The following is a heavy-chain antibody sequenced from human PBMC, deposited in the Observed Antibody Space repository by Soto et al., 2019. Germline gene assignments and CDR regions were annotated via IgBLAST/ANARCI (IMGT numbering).Heavy chain of an antibody. D-gene: IGHD3-22*01. CDR3: ARDYYKYYDSSGYYRSPAY. V-gene: IGHV3-30-3*01. CDR1: GFTFSSYA. CDR2: ISYDGSDK. J-gene: IGHJ4*02. Sequence: GGSLRLSCAASGFTFSSYAMHWVRQAPGKGLEWVALISYDGSDKDYADSVKGRFTISRDNSGNTLFLQMNSLRAEDTAVYYCARDYYKYYDSSGYYRSPAYWGQGTLVTAPQ.